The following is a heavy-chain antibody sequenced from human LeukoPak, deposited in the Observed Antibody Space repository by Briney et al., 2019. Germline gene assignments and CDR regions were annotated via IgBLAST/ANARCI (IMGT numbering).Heavy chain of an antibody. D-gene: IGHD3-22*01. V-gene: IGHV4-61*01. Sequence: SETLSLTCTVSGRSVRSGSYYWSWIRQPPGKGLEWIGYIYYSGSTNYNPSLKSRVTISVDTSKNQFSLKLSSVTAADTAVYYCARLTPTDMIVVVNDYWGQGTLVTVSS. CDR1: GRSVRSGSYY. CDR3: ARLTPTDMIVVVNDY. CDR2: IYYSGST. J-gene: IGHJ4*02.